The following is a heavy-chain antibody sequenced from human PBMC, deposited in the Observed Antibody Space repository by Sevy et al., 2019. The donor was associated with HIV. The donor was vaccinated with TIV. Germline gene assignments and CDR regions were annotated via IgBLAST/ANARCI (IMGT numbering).Heavy chain of an antibody. CDR2: ISDDGINK. J-gene: IGHJ6*02. V-gene: IGHV3-30*18. CDR1: GLSVTNNV. Sequence: GGSLRLSCEVSGLSVTNNVMHWVRQAPGKGLEWVAVISDDGINKYYGDSVKGRFIISRDRSKNTLYLQMNILRIEDTAVYYCAKDFTGFYGMDVWGQGTTVTVSS. CDR3: AKDFTGFYGMDV. D-gene: IGHD3-9*01.